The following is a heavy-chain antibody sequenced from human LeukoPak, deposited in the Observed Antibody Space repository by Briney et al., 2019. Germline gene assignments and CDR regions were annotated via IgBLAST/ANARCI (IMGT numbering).Heavy chain of an antibody. Sequence: TSETLSLTCTVSGGSIRSGSHYWAWIRQPPGKGLEWIGSIYYSGSTYYNPSPENRVTISIDPSKNHFSLKLSSLSAADTSVYYCAKRDDSGGNLVDLWGQGTLVTVS. CDR1: GGSIRSGSHY. CDR2: IYYSGST. J-gene: IGHJ4*02. D-gene: IGHD3-22*01. V-gene: IGHV4-39*02. CDR3: AKRDDSGGNLVDL.